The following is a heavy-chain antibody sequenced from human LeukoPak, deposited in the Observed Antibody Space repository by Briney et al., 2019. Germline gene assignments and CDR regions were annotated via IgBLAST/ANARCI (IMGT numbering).Heavy chain of an antibody. D-gene: IGHD6-19*01. V-gene: IGHV4-38-2*02. J-gene: IGHJ4*02. CDR1: GYSFSTGHH. CDR2: IDHSGST. Sequence: WDTLHLTCIVGGYSFSTGHHRGWIRQPPGKALDWPGSIDHSGSTYYNPSLKSRITISVDTSKNQFSLKLSSVTAADTAVYYCARDSALAQAVMFDYWGQGTLVTVSS. CDR3: ARDSALAQAVMFDY.